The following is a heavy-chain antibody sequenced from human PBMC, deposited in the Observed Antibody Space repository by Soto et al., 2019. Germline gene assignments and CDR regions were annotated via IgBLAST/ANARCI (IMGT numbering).Heavy chain of an antibody. CDR2: IKSKTTTGTT. D-gene: IGHD2-15*01. V-gene: IGHV3-15*07. Sequence: EVYLVESGGGLVKPGGSLRLSCAASGFRFSIAWMNWVRQAPGKGLECVGRIKSKTTTGTTDYSTPVKGRFTVSADGSENTRYLNMNSLKTEDTAVYYCTTGLYNSGGMDHWGHGTLVTVSS. J-gene: IGHJ4*01. CDR1: GFRFSIAW. CDR3: TTGLYNSGGMDH.